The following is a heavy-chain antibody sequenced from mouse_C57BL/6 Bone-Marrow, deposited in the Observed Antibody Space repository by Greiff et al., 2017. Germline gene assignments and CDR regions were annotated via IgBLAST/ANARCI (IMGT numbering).Heavy chain of an antibody. D-gene: IGHD2-3*01. V-gene: IGHV5-17*01. CDR2: ISSGSSSI. CDR1: GFTFSDYG. CDR3: ARYDGYSLDY. Sequence: EVNVVESGGGLVKPGGSLKLSCAASGFTFSDYGMHWVRQAPEKGLEWVAYISSGSSSIYYADTVKGRVTISRDNAKNTLFLQMTSLSSEDTAMYFCARYDGYSLDYWGQGTTLTVSS. J-gene: IGHJ2*01.